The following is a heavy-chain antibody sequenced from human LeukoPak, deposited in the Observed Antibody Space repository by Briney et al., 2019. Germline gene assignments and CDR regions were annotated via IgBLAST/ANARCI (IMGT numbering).Heavy chain of an antibody. Sequence: SETLSLTCTVSGGSISSYYWSWIRQPAGKGLEWIGRIYTSGSTNYNPSLKSRVTMSVDTSKNQFSLKLSSVTAADTAVYYCARELLPYYYGSGSYYTGRYDYWGQGTLVTVSS. CDR2: IYTSGST. J-gene: IGHJ4*02. CDR1: GGSISSYY. V-gene: IGHV4-4*07. D-gene: IGHD3-10*01. CDR3: ARELLPYYYGSGSYYTGRYDY.